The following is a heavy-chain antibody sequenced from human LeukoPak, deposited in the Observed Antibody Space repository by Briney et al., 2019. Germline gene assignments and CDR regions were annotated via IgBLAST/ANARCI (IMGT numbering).Heavy chain of an antibody. J-gene: IGHJ4*02. D-gene: IGHD2-15*01. V-gene: IGHV1-2*02. CDR3: ASLGAIQVGVDY. Sequence: ASVKVSCKASGYTFTGYYMHWVRQAPGQGLEWMGWINPNSSGTNYAQKFQGRVTMTRDTSISTAYMELSRLRSDDTAVYYCASLGAIQVGVDYWGQGTLVTVSS. CDR1: GYTFTGYY. CDR2: INPNSSGT.